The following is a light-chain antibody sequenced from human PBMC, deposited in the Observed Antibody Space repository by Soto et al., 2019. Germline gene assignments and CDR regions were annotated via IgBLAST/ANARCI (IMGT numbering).Light chain of an antibody. Sequence: EIVLTQSPGTLSLSPGERATLSCRASQSFSSSYLAWYQQKPGQAPRLLIYDASSRATGIPDRFSVSGSGTDFTLTISRLEPEDFAVYYCQQCGSSPRNFGQGTKLEIK. CDR2: DAS. J-gene: IGKJ2*01. CDR1: QSFSSSY. V-gene: IGKV3-20*01. CDR3: QQCGSSPRN.